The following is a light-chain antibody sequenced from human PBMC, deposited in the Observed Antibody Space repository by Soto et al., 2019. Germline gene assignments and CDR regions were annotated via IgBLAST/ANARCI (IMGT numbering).Light chain of an antibody. Sequence: QSVLTQPPSVSGALGQSVTISCTGSSSNIGAGYDVHWYQRLPGTAPKLLIYGHINRPSGVPDRFSGSKSGTSASLAITGLQAEDEGDYYCQSYDSSLTGFVVFGGGTKLTVL. CDR2: GHI. CDR3: QSYDSSLTGFVV. CDR1: SSNIGAGYD. J-gene: IGLJ2*01. V-gene: IGLV1-40*01.